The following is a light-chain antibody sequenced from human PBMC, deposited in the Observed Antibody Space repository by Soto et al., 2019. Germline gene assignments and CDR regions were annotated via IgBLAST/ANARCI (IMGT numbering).Light chain of an antibody. Sequence: DIQMTQSPSSLSASVGDRVTIACQSSHDVSRNLNWFQQKPGEAPKLLIYDASNLERGVPSRFSGSGSGTDFTLTISSLQPEDVATYYWQQYNSMLSFGGGTEVEMK. CDR3: QQYNSMLS. J-gene: IGKJ4*01. V-gene: IGKV1-33*01. CDR1: HDVSRN. CDR2: DAS.